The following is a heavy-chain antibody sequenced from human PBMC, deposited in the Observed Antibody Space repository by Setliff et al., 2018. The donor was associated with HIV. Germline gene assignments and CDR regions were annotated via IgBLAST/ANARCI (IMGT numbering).Heavy chain of an antibody. CDR1: GYTFATDA. V-gene: IGHV1-3*01. D-gene: IGHD4-17*01. Sequence: GASVKVSCKASGYTFATDAVLWVRQAPGQRLESMGWINPGNGNTKYSQKFQGRVTISMDASATTLYMELSSLRSEDTAVYYCARGRGNDYGDYSYYYYMDVWGKGTPVPVSS. J-gene: IGHJ6*03. CDR3: ARGRGNDYGDYSYYYYMDV. CDR2: INPGNGNT.